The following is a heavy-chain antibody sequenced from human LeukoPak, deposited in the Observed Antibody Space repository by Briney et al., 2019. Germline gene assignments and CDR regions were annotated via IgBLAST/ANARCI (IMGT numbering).Heavy chain of an antibody. J-gene: IGHJ5*02. D-gene: IGHD1-1*01. CDR3: VRSQRLPPSDS. CDR1: GFSIISGYY. Sequence: SETLSLTCSVSGFSIISGYYWGWIRQPPGKGLQWIGSIHYSGSTFYNPSLQSRVTISIDTSQNQFSLNLNSVTAADTAMYFCVRSQRLPPSDSWGQGSLVTVSS. V-gene: IGHV4-38-2*02. CDR2: IHYSGST.